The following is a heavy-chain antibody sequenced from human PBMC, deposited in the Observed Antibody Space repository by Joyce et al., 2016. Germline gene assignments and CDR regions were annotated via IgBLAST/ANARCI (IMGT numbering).Heavy chain of an antibody. Sequence: QVQLMESGGGVVQPGRSLRFSCAASGFTFSSYAMHWVRQAPGKGLEWVAVISYDRSNKYYADSVKGRFTISRDNSKNTLYLQMNSLRAEDTAVYYCARGRPLVVAATEFDYWGQGTLVTVSS. CDR3: ARGRPLVVAATEFDY. J-gene: IGHJ4*02. V-gene: IGHV3-30*04. CDR1: GFTFSSYA. CDR2: ISYDRSNK. D-gene: IGHD2-15*01.